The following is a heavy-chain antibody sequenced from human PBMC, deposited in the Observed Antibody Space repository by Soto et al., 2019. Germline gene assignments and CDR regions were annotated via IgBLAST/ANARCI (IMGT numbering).Heavy chain of an antibody. CDR1: GYSFTSYW. CDR2: IYPGDSDT. V-gene: IGHV5-51*01. D-gene: IGHD2-2*02. J-gene: IGHJ6*02. CDR3: ARQRVTAAIGDYYYYYGMDV. Sequence: PGESLKISCKGSGYSFTSYWIGWVRQMPGKGLEWMGIIYPGDSDTRYSPSFQGQVTISADKSISTAYLQWSSLKASDTAMYYCARQRVTAAIGDYYYYYGMDVWGQGTTVTVSS.